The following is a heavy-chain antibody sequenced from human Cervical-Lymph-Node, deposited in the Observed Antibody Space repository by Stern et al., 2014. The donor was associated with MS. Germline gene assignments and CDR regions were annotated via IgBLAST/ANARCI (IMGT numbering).Heavy chain of an antibody. V-gene: IGHV3-33*01. CDR1: GFTFSSYG. Sequence: VQLVESGGGVVQPGRSLRLSCAASGFTFSSYGMHWVRQAPGKGLEWVAVIWYVGSNKYYADSVKGRFTISRDNSKNTLYLQMNSLRAEDTAVYYCARDRHDLGYCSGGSCYLPDYWGQGTLVTVSS. J-gene: IGHJ4*02. CDR3: ARDRHDLGYCSGGSCYLPDY. CDR2: IWYVGSNK. D-gene: IGHD2-15*01.